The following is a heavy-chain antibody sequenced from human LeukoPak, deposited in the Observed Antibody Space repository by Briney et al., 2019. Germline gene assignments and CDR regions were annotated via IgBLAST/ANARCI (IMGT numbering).Heavy chain of an antibody. CDR1: GYTLTNND. J-gene: IGHJ6*03. D-gene: IGHD2-2*01. V-gene: IGHV1-8*01. Sequence: ASVKVSCKASGYTLTNNDINWVRQATGQGLEWMVWINPENGNTGYAQKFQGRVIMTRSTAINTVYMELSSLTFEDTAIYFCARPTSRPSNYYHMDVWGKGTTVTVSS. CDR2: INPENGNT. CDR3: ARPTSRPSNYYHMDV.